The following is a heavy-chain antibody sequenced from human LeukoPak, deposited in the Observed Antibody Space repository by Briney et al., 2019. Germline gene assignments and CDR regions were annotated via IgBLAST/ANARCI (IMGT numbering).Heavy chain of an antibody. CDR2: IYYSGGT. Sequence: PSETLSLTCTVSGGSISSYYWSWIRQPPGKGLEWIGYIYYSGGTNYNPSLKSRVTISVDTSKSQFSLKLSSVTADDTAVYYCARVTGDTAISFHYYYYMDVWGKGTTVTVSS. J-gene: IGHJ6*03. CDR3: ARVTGDTAISFHYYYYMDV. CDR1: GGSISSYY. D-gene: IGHD5-18*01. V-gene: IGHV4-59*01.